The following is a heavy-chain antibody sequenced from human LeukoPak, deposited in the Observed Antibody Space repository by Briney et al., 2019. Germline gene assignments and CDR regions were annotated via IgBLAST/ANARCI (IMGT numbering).Heavy chain of an antibody. CDR3: ARGQTLSMVMIRGVIINPLDY. CDR2: MSYDGSNK. V-gene: IGHV3-30*04. CDR1: GFTFSTYA. J-gene: IGHJ4*02. D-gene: IGHD3-10*01. Sequence: GGSLRLSCAASGFTFSTYAMHWVRQAPGKGLEWVAVMSYDGSNKYYGDSVKGRFTISRDNSKNTLYLQMNRLRTEDTAVYYCARGQTLSMVMIRGVIINPLDYWGEGTLVSVSS.